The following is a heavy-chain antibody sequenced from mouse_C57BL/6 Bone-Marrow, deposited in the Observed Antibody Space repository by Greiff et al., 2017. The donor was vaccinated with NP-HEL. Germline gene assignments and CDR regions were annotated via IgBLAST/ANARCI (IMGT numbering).Heavy chain of an antibody. CDR3: ARSCGVRRWYFEG. J-gene: IGHJ1*03. CDR2: IYPRNGNT. CDR1: GYPFTSYC. V-gene: IGHV1-81*01. Sequence: HVQLQPSGAALVLPGASVQLSCKASGYPFTSYCLSWVKQSPGPGLEWIGEIYPRNGNTYYNEKFKGKATLTADKSSRTAYLALRSLTSEDSAVEFCARSCGVRRWYFEGWGTGTTLTVSS. D-gene: IGHD2-14*01.